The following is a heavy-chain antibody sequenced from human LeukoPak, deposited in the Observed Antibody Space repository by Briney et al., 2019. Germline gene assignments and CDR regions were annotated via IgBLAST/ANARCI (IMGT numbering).Heavy chain of an antibody. CDR1: GGTFISYA. CDR2: IILIFGTA. J-gene: IGHJ6*02. V-gene: IGHV1-69*01. CDR3: ARAESYYYYGMDV. Sequence: ASVKVSCKASGGTFISYAISWVRQAPGQGLEWMGGIILIFGTANYAQKFQGRVTITADESTSTAYMELSSLRSEDTAVYYCARAESYYYYGMDVWGQGTTVTVSS.